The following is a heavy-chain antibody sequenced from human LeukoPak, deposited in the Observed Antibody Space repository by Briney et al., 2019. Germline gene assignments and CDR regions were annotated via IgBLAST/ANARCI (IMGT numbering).Heavy chain of an antibody. J-gene: IGHJ4*02. D-gene: IGHD6-13*01. V-gene: IGHV3-21*01. CDR3: ARSCDSSSWYLIATNFDF. Sequence: RGSLRLSCAASGFTFSSYSMNWVRQAPEKGLEWVSSTSSSSSYIYYADSVKGRFTISRDNAKNSLYLQINSLRAEDTAVYYCARSCDSSSWYLIATNFDFWGQGTLVTVPS. CDR1: GFTFSSYS. CDR2: TSSSSSYI.